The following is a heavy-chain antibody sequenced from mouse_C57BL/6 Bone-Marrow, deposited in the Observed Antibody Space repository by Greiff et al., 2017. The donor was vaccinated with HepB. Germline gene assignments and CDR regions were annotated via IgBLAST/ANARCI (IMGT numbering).Heavy chain of an antibody. Sequence: VQLQQPGAELVRPGASVTLSCKASGYTFTDYEMHWVKQTPVHGLEWIGAIDPETGGTAYNQKFKGKAILTADKSSSTAYMELRSLTSEDSAVYYCTRRGTTYGSSLYYAMDYWGQGTSVTVSS. J-gene: IGHJ4*01. CDR3: TRRGTTYGSSLYYAMDY. V-gene: IGHV1-15*01. D-gene: IGHD1-1*01. CDR1: GYTFTDYE. CDR2: IDPETGGT.